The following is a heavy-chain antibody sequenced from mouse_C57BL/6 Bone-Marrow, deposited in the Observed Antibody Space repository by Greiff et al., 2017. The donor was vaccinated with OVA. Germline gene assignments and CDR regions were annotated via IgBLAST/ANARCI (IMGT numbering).Heavy chain of an antibody. CDR1: GYSFTDYN. J-gene: IGHJ1*03. D-gene: IGHD1-1*01. CDR2: INPNYGTT. Sequence: QLQESGPELVKPGASVKISCKASGYSFTDYNMNWVKQSNGKSLEWIGVINPNYGTTSYNQKFKGKATLTVDQSSSTAYMQLNSLTSEDSAVYYCARSDYYGSSYYWYFDVWGTGTTVTVSS. V-gene: IGHV1-39*01. CDR3: ARSDYYGSSYYWYFDV.